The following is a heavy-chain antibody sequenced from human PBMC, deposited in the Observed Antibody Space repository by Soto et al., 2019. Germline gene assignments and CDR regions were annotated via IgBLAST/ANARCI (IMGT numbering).Heavy chain of an antibody. V-gene: IGHV1-8*02. J-gene: IGHJ4*02. D-gene: IGHD5-18*01. CDR2: MNTNSGNA. CDR3: ARSRRGYSFAGS. CDR1: GYIFTSYD. Sequence: QVQLVQSEAEVKKPGASVKVSCKASGYIFTSYDINWVRQATGQRLEWMGWMNTNSGNAGSVQKFQGRVTITRNTSIGTAYMELSSLRSEDTAVYYCARSRRGYSFAGSWGQGTMVSVSS.